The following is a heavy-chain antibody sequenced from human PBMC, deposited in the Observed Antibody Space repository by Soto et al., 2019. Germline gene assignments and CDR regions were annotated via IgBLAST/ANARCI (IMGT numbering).Heavy chain of an antibody. CDR2: IYYSGST. CDR3: ARMGGQDVDY. CDR1: GGSISSGGYY. J-gene: IGHJ4*02. Sequence: SVPLSVTCTVSGGSISSGGYYWSWIRQHPGKGLEWIGYIYYSGSTYYNPSLKSRVTISVDTSKNQFSLKLSSVTAADTAVYYCARMGGQDVDYWGQGTLVTVSS. D-gene: IGHD2-15*01. V-gene: IGHV4-31*03.